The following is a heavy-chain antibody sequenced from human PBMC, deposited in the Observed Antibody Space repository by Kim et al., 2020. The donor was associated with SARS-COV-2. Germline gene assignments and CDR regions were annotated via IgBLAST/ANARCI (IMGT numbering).Heavy chain of an antibody. CDR3: ARVGQGVTHEFDP. Sequence: SETLSLTCTVSGGSISSYYWSWTRQPPGKGLEWIGYIYYSGSTNYNPSLKSRVTISVDTSKNQFSLKLSSVTAADTAVYYCARVGQGVTHEFDPWGQGTLVTVSS. CDR1: GGSISSYY. CDR2: IYYSGST. D-gene: IGHD2-21*02. J-gene: IGHJ5*02. V-gene: IGHV4-59*01.